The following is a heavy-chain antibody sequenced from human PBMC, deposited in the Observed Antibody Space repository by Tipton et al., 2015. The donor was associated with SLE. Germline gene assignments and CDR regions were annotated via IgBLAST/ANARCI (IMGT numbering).Heavy chain of an antibody. CDR2: ITSSGNYI. CDR1: GFTFSSYS. V-gene: IGHV3-21*01. J-gene: IGHJ6*02. CDR3: ASVLVLFYSGRVV. Sequence: SLRLSCAASGFTFSSYSMTWVRQAPGKGLEWVSSITSSGNYIYYADSVKGRFTVSRDNAQNSLYLQMNSLRVEDTAVFYCASVLVLFYSGRVVLGLGAAVTVSS. D-gene: IGHD6-13*01.